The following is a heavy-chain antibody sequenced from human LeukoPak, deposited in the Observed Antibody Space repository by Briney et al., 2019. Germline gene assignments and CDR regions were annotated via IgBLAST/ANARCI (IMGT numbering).Heavy chain of an antibody. Sequence: SETLSLTCTVSGGSITSGGYYWGWIRQPPGKGLEWIGSVYYSGSIHYNPSLKGRVTISADTSKNQISLKLSSVTAADTAVYYCARGSDSSGWSSAFDIWGQGTMVTVSS. J-gene: IGHJ3*02. D-gene: IGHD6-19*01. CDR1: GGSITSGGYY. CDR3: ARGSDSSGWSSAFDI. V-gene: IGHV4-39*07. CDR2: VYYSGSI.